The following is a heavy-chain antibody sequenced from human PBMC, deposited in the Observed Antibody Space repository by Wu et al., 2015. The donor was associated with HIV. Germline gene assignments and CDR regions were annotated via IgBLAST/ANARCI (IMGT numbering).Heavy chain of an antibody. CDR3: ARGVYASGSYYGDSRYYFDY. CDR2: MNPNSGNT. D-gene: IGHD3-10*01. Sequence: QVQLVQSGAEVKKPGASVKVSCKASGYTFTIYDINWVRQATGQGLEWMGWMNPNSGNTAYAQKFQGRVTMTRNTSISTAYMELSSLGSEDTAVYYCARGVYASGSYYGDSRYYFDYWGQGSLVTV. J-gene: IGHJ4*02. V-gene: IGHV1-8*01. CDR1: GYTFTIYD.